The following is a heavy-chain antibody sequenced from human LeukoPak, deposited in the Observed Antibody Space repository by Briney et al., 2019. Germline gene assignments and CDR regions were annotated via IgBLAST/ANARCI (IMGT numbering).Heavy chain of an antibody. CDR3: ARDEVGATLGGFDY. V-gene: IGHV4-34*01. CDR1: GGSFSGYY. J-gene: IGHJ4*02. CDR2: INHSGST. D-gene: IGHD1-26*01. Sequence: SETLSLTCAVYGGSFSGYYWSWIRQPPGKGPEWIGEINHSGSTNYNPSLKSRVTISVDTSKNQFSLKLSSVTAADTAVYYCARDEVGATLGGFDYWGQGTLVTVSS.